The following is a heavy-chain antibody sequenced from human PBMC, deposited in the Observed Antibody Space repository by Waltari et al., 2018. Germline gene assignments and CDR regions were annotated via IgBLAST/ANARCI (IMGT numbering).Heavy chain of an antibody. J-gene: IGHJ3*01. D-gene: IGHD3-10*01. CDR2: IKKDGSEK. V-gene: IGHV3-7*01. CDR1: GFTFTTYW. Sequence: EVRLVESGGGLVQPGGSLRLSCATSGFTFTTYWMDWVRQAPGKGLEWVASIKKDGSEKDYVDSVKGRFTISRDNAKRSLYLQVDSLRAEDTAVYYCAQFSGERDWGQGTMVTVSS. CDR3: AQFSGERD.